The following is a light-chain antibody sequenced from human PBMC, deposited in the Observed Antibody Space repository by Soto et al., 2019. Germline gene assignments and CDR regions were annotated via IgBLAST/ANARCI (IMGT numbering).Light chain of an antibody. V-gene: IGKV3-15*01. J-gene: IGKJ1*01. Sequence: EIVLTQSPGTLSLSPGERATLSCRASQSVSNNYLAWYQQKPGQAPRLLIYGASNRATGVPARFSGSGSGTEFTLTISNLQSEDFAVYHCQQYDKWPRTFGQGTKV. CDR1: QSVSNN. CDR3: QQYDKWPRT. CDR2: GAS.